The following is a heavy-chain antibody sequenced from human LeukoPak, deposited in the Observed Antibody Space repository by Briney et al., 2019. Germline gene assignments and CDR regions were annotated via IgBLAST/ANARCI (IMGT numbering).Heavy chain of an antibody. D-gene: IGHD2-2*01. CDR1: SGSIRNYY. J-gene: IGHJ4*02. Sequence: PSETLSLTCTVSSGSIRNYYCNWIRQSPGKGLEWIGYIYYTGSTNYNPSLKSRVTISVDTTKNQFSLNLSSVTAADTAVYYCARALRYYSSSFEYWSRGALVTVSS. CDR2: IYYTGST. V-gene: IGHV4-59*01. CDR3: ARALRYYSSSFEY.